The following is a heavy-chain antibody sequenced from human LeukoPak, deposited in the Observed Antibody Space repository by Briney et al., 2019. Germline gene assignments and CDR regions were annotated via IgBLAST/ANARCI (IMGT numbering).Heavy chain of an antibody. CDR1: GGTFSSYA. CDR2: IIPIFGTA. V-gene: IGHV1-69*05. J-gene: IGHJ4*02. CDR3: ARSPYYYDSSGYYGYFDY. D-gene: IGHD3-22*01. Sequence: SVKVSCKASGGTFSSYAISWVRQAPGQGLEWMGRIIPIFGTANYAQKFQGRVTITTDESTSTAYMELSSLRSEDTAVYYCARSPYYYDSSGYYGYFDYWGQGTLVTVSS.